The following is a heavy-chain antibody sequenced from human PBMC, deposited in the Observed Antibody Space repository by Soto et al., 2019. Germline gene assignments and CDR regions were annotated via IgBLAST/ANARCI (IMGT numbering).Heavy chain of an antibody. CDR3: ASAKRGYSYGYVFDY. V-gene: IGHV1-18*04. J-gene: IGHJ4*02. CDR2: ISAYNGNT. D-gene: IGHD5-18*01. CDR1: GYTFTSYG. Sequence: ASVNVSCKASGYTFTSYGISWVRQAPGQGLEWMGWISAYNGNTNYAQKLQGRVTMTTDTSTSTAYMELRSLRSDDTAVYYCASAKRGYSYGYVFDYWGQGTLVTVSS.